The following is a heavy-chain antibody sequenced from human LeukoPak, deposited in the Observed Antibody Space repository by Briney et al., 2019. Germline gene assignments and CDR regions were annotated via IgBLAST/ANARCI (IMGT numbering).Heavy chain of an antibody. D-gene: IGHD4-17*01. J-gene: IGHJ4*02. Sequence: PGGSLRLSCAASGFTFNTFAMSWVRQAPGTGLEWVSAISATGGDTYYADSVKGRFTISRDNSKKTLYLQMNSLTAEDTAMYYCAKTGGDYRKYYFDSWGQGILVTVSS. CDR2: ISATGGDT. V-gene: IGHV3-23*01. CDR1: GFTFNTFA. CDR3: AKTGGDYRKYYFDS.